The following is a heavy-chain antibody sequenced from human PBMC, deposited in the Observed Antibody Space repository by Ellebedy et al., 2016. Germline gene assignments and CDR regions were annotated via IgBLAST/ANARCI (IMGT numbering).Heavy chain of an antibody. Sequence: GESLKISCAASGFTFSSYWMSWVRQAAGKGLEWVANIKQDGSEKYYVDSVKGRFTISRDNAKNSLYLQMNSLRAEDTAVYYCARAPPYGDYADYWGQGTLVTVSS. CDR3: ARAPPYGDYADY. D-gene: IGHD4-17*01. CDR2: IKQDGSEK. J-gene: IGHJ4*02. V-gene: IGHV3-7*01. CDR1: GFTFSSYW.